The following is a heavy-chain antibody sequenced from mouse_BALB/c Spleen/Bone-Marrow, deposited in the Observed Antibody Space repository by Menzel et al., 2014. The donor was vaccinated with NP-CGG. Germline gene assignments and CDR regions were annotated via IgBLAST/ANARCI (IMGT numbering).Heavy chain of an antibody. CDR1: GDSITSGY. CDR3: ARYYTNHMDY. Sequence: EVMLVESGPSLVKPSQPLSLTCSVTGDSITSGYWNWIRKFPGYKLEYMGYISYSGTTYYNPSLKSRISITRDTSKNQYYLQLNSVTTEDTATYYCARYYTNHMDYWGQGTSVTVSS. V-gene: IGHV3-8*02. J-gene: IGHJ4*01. CDR2: ISYSGTT. D-gene: IGHD2-5*01.